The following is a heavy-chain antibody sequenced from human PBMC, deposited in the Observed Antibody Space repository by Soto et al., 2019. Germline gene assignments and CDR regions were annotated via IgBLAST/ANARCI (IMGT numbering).Heavy chain of an antibody. CDR2: ISSSSSTI. J-gene: IGHJ4*02. Sequence: EVQLVESGGGLVQPGGSLRLSCAASGFTFSSYSMNWVHQAPGKGLEWVSYISSSSSTIYYADSVKGRFTISRDNAKNSLYLQMNSLRDEDTAVYYCARDAKTRSDEPLDYWGQGTLVTVSS. CDR1: GFTFSSYS. CDR3: ARDAKTRSDEPLDY. V-gene: IGHV3-48*02.